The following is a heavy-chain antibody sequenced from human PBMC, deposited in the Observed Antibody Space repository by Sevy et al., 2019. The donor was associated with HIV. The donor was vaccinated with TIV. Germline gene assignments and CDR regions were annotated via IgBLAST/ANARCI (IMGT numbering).Heavy chain of an antibody. D-gene: IGHD3-22*01. CDR1: GFTFSSFA. J-gene: IGHJ4*02. CDR3: AKAGYLDTSGLIDY. Sequence: GGSLRLSCAASGFTFSSFAMSWVRQAPGKGLEWVSAISGGGGSTYYADSVKGRFTISRDNSKNTLYLQMNSLRAEDTDVEDCAKAGYLDTSGLIDYWGQGTLVTVSS. V-gene: IGHV3-23*01. CDR2: ISGGGGST.